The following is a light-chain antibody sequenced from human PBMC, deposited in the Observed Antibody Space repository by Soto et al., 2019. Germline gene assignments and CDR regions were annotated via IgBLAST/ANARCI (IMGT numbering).Light chain of an antibody. CDR2: NNN. CDR3: SSWDGSLSGYV. J-gene: IGLJ1*01. V-gene: IGLV1-47*02. Sequence: QSVLTQPPSASGTPGQGVTISCSGSSSNIGSNYVYWYQQLPGTAPKLLIYNNNQRPSGVPDRFSASKSGTSASLAIRGLRSDDEADYHCSSWDGSLSGYVFGAGTKVTVL. CDR1: SSNIGSNY.